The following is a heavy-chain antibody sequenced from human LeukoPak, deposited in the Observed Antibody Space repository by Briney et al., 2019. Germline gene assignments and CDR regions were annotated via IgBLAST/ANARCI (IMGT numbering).Heavy chain of an antibody. D-gene: IGHD5-18*01. J-gene: IGHJ4*02. Sequence: ASVKVSCKASGYTFTGYYMHWVRQAPGQGLEWKGWINPNSGGTNYAQKFQGWVTMTRDTSISTAYMELSRLRSDDTAVYYCARGLLSGATVDYWGQGTLVTVSS. CDR1: GYTFTGYY. V-gene: IGHV1-2*04. CDR2: INPNSGGT. CDR3: ARGLLSGATVDY.